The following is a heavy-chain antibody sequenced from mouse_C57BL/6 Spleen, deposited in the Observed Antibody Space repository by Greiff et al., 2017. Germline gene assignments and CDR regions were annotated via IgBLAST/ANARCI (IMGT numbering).Heavy chain of an antibody. J-gene: IGHJ2*01. CDR2: ISDGGSYT. V-gene: IGHV5-4*01. D-gene: IGHD2-3*01. Sequence: EVHLVESGGGLVKPGGSLKLSCAASGFTFSSYAMSWVRQTPEKRLEWVATISDGGSYTSYPDNGKDRFTISRDNAKNNLYLQMIHLKSEDTAMYYCARDHDGYYFDDWGQGTTLTVSS. CDR1: GFTFSSYA. CDR3: ARDHDGYYFDD.